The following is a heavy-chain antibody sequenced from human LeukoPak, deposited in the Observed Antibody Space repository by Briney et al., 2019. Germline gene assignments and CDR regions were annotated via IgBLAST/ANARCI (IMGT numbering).Heavy chain of an antibody. CDR3: ARTGYGHGYYFDY. J-gene: IGHJ4*02. CDR2: IDHSGST. CDR1: GGSFSGYY. Sequence: SETLPLTCAVYGGSFSGYYWSWIRQPPGKGLEWIGEIDHSGSTNYNPSLKSRVTISVDTSKNQSSLKLSSVTAADTAVYYCARTGYGHGYYFDYWGQGTLVTVSS. V-gene: IGHV4-34*01. D-gene: IGHD5-12*01.